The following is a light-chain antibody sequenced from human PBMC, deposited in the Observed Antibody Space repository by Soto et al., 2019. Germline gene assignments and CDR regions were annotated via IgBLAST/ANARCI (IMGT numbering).Light chain of an antibody. CDR3: AAWDDSLSGPNV. CDR1: SSNIGSNY. J-gene: IGLJ1*01. Sequence: HSVLTQPPSASGIPGQRVTISCSRSSSNIGSNYVYWYQQLPGTAPKLLIYRNNQRPSGVPDRFSGSKSGTSASLAISGLRSEDEADYYCAAWDDSLSGPNVFGTGTKVTVL. V-gene: IGLV1-47*01. CDR2: RNN.